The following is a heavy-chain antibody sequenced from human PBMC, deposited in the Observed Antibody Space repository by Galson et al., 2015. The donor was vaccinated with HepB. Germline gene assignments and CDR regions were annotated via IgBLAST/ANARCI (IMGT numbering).Heavy chain of an antibody. D-gene: IGHD2-15*01. Sequence: SVKVSCKASRYTFTAYYIHWVRQAPGHGLEWMGRINPYSGGANYAQKFQGRVTMTRDTSITTAYMELSSLRSDDTAVYYCASGGAVGGPKFNWFDPWGQGTLVTVSS. J-gene: IGHJ5*02. CDR3: ASGGAVGGPKFNWFDP. CDR1: RYTFTAYY. CDR2: INPYSGGA. V-gene: IGHV1-2*06.